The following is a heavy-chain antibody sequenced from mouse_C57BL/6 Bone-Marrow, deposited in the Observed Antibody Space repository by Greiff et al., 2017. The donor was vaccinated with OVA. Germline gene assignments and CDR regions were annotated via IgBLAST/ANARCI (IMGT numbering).Heavy chain of an antibody. J-gene: IGHJ4*01. CDR3: ARRYLSSMDY. CDR2: IDPNSGGT. CDR1: GYTFTSYW. Sequence: VQLQQSGAELVKPGASVKLSCKASGYTFTSYWMHWVKQRPGRGLVWFGRIDPNSGGTKYNEKIKSNATLTVDKPSSTAYMQLSSLTSEDSAVYYYARRYLSSMDYWGQGTAVTVTS. V-gene: IGHV1-72*01. D-gene: IGHD5-5*01.